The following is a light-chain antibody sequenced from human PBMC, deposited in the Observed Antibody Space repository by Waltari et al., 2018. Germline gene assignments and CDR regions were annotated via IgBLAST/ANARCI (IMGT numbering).Light chain of an antibody. V-gene: IGKV3-11*01. CDR1: QIVSSF. CDR3: QQRSNWPRT. J-gene: IGKJ1*01. CDR2: NTS. Sequence: EIVLTQSPATLSLSPGERATLSFRASQIVSSFFAWYQQKPGQAPRLLIDNTSNRATGIPGRFSGSGSGTDFTLTISSLEPEDFAVYYCQQRSNWPRTFGQGTKVEIK.